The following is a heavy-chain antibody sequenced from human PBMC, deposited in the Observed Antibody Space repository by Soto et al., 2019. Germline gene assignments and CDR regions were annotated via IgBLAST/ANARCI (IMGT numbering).Heavy chain of an antibody. V-gene: IGHV3-21*02. J-gene: IGHJ4*02. Sequence: VQLVESGGGLVKPGGSLRLSCAASGFIFATHTINWVRQAPGQGLEWVSSITGSGIYTRYADSVKGRFTISRDNDKASLYLQMNSLGAEDTAVYYCVKEGISNYNEYFDYWGQGTLVTVSS. D-gene: IGHD4-4*01. CDR2: ITGSGIYT. CDR3: VKEGISNYNEYFDY. CDR1: GFIFATHT.